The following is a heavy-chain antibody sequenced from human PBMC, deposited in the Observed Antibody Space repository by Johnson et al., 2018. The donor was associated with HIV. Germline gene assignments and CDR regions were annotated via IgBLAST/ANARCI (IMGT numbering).Heavy chain of an antibody. Sequence: QVQLVESGGGVVQPGRSLRLSCAASGFTFSSYAMHWVRQAPAKGLEWVAVISYDGSDKYYADSVKGRFTISRDNSKNTLYLQMNSLRAEDTAVYYCARGLIIQLWLQAAFDIWGQGTMVTVSS. V-gene: IGHV3-30*04. CDR2: ISYDGSDK. D-gene: IGHD5-18*01. J-gene: IGHJ3*02. CDR1: GFTFSSYA. CDR3: ARGLIIQLWLQAAFDI.